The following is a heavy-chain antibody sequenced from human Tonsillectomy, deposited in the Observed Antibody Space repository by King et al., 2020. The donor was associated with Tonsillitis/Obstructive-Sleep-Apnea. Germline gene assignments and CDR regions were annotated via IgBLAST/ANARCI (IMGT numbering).Heavy chain of an antibody. Sequence: VQLVESGGGLVKPGGSLRLSCAASGFTFSDYYMSWIRQAPGKGLEWVSYISSSGSTIYYADSVKGRFTISRDNAKNSLYLQMNSLRAEDTAVYYCARGRERKPRSSWYGANWFDPWGQGTLVTVSS. CDR3: ARGRERKPRSSWYGANWFDP. CDR1: GFTFSDYY. J-gene: IGHJ5*02. CDR2: ISSSGSTI. D-gene: IGHD6-13*01. V-gene: IGHV3-11*01.